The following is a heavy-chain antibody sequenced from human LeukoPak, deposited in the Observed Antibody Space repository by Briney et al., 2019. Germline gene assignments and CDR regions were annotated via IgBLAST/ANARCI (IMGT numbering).Heavy chain of an antibody. CDR1: GFTFSSYG. Sequence: PGGSLRLSCAASGFTFSSYGMHWVRQAPGKGLEWVAVIWYDGSNKYYADSVKGRFTISRDNSKNTLYLQMNSLRAEDTAVYYCAKDLQQLVRPDTDYWGQGTLVTVSS. D-gene: IGHD6-13*01. J-gene: IGHJ4*02. V-gene: IGHV3-33*06. CDR2: IWYDGSNK. CDR3: AKDLQQLVRPDTDY.